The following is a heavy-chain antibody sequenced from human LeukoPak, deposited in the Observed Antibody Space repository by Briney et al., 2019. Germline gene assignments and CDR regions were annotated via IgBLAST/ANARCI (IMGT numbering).Heavy chain of an antibody. J-gene: IGHJ4*02. CDR3: ARQTGSGLFILP. CDR1: GDSISSSSYY. CDR2: IYYSGST. V-gene: IGHV4-39*01. Sequence: SETLSLTCTVSGDSISSSSYYWGWIRQPPGKGLEWIGSIYYSGSTYYNPSLKSQVTISVDTSKNQFSLKLTSVTAADTAVYYCARQTGSGLFILPGGQGTLVTVSS. D-gene: IGHD3/OR15-3a*01.